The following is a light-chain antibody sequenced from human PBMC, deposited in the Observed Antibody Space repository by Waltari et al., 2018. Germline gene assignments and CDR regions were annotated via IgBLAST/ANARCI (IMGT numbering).Light chain of an antibody. J-gene: IGLJ1*01. CDR3: ASWDDSHYV. Sequence: QSVLTQPPSASETPGQRVTISVSGSNSNLVSNHLYWYHQLPGTAPKLLIHRNNQRPSGVPDRFSASKSGTSASLAIDGLRSEDEAVYYCASWDDSHYVFGPGTQVTVL. CDR2: RNN. CDR1: NSNLVSNH. V-gene: IGLV1-47*01.